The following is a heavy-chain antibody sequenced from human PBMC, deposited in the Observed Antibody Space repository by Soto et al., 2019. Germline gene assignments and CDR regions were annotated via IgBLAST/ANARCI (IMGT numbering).Heavy chain of an antibody. V-gene: IGHV4-59*01. Sequence: SETRSLACTLSASSFVKYYGTWVRQPAGKGLEWIGYIYFNVNTKYNPSLEGRLTISIDTSKKEFSLKLTSVTAAEAAVYYCASVKFGGIVIDPWGQGTMVTVSS. CDR2: IYFNVNT. J-gene: IGHJ5*02. CDR1: ASSFVKYY. CDR3: ASVKFGGIVIDP. D-gene: IGHD3-16*01.